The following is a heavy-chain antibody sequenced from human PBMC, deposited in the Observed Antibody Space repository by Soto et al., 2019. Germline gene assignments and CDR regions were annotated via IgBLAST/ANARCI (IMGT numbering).Heavy chain of an antibody. CDR3: AKTLLSTSWYGLHDY. J-gene: IGHJ4*02. CDR2: ISGSGGRT. V-gene: IGHV3-23*01. D-gene: IGHD6-13*01. CDR1: EFTFSSYA. Sequence: GGSLRLSCAASEFTFSSYAMSWVRQAPNKGLEWVATISGSGGRTYYADSAKGRFTISRDNSRNTLHLQMNSLRVEDTAVYYCAKTLLSTSWYGLHDYVSQGTLVTVSS.